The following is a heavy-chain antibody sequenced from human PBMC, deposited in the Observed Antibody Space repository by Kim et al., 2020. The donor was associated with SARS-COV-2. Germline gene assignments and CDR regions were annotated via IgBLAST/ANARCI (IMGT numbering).Heavy chain of an antibody. V-gene: IGHV3-30*02. Sequence: GRFTISRDNSKNTLYLQMNSLRAEDTAVYYCAKEEGLLWFGEFPYYFDYWGQGTLVTVSS. J-gene: IGHJ4*02. CDR3: AKEEGLLWFGEFPYYFDY. D-gene: IGHD3-10*01.